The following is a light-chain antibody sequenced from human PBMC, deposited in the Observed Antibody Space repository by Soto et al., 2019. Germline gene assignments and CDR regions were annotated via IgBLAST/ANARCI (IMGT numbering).Light chain of an antibody. Sequence: DIQMTQKNTTLSGCVGDSVTITCRASQGISVWLAWYQQKAGKVPKLLIYDASSLESGVPSRFSGSGSGTEFTLTISSLQPDDFATYYCQVDDSYLATFNQVAEVDIK. CDR2: DAS. J-gene: IGKJ1*01. CDR1: QGISVW. V-gene: IGKV1-5*01. CDR3: QVDDSYLAT.